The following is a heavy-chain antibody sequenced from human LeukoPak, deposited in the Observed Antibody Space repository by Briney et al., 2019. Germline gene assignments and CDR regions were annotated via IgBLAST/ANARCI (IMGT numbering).Heavy chain of an antibody. D-gene: IGHD3-9*01. J-gene: IGHJ3*02. Sequence: SETLSLTCTVSDGSISSGSYYWGWIRQPPGKGLEWIANIHYSGITYYNPSLKSRVTISVDTSKNQFSLKLTSVTAADTAVYCCARLHTIFYAFDIWGQGTMVTVSS. V-gene: IGHV4-39*01. CDR2: IHYSGIT. CDR3: ARLHTIFYAFDI. CDR1: DGSISSGSYY.